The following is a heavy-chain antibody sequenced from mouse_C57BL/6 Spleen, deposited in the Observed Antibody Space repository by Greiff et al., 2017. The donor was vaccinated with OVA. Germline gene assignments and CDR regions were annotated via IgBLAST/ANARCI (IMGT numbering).Heavy chain of an antibody. CDR1: GYSFTGYY. CDR3: ARIYYGNPFAY. J-gene: IGHJ3*01. Sequence: VQLKESGPELVKLGASVKISCKASGYSFTGYYMNWVKQSPEKSLEWIGEINPSTGGTTYNQKFKAKATLTVDKSSSTAYMQLKSLTSEDSAVYYCARIYYGNPFAYWGQGTLVTVSA. D-gene: IGHD2-1*01. CDR2: INPSTGGT. V-gene: IGHV1-42*01.